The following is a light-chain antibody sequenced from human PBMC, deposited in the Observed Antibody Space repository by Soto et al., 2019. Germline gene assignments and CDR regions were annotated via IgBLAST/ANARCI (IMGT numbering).Light chain of an antibody. Sequence: DIQMTQSPSSLSASVGDRVTINCRASQTISIYLNWYQLRPGKGPKLLIYSASTLQSGVSSRFSGSGSGTDFTLTISSLQPEDAATYYCQQSNSIPPWTFGQGTKVDIK. CDR1: QTISIY. CDR3: QQSNSIPPWT. V-gene: IGKV1-39*01. J-gene: IGKJ1*01. CDR2: SAS.